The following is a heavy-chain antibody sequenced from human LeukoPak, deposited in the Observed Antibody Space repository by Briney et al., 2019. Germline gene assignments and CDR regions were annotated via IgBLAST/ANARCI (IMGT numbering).Heavy chain of an antibody. CDR3: ANHKPEGATTFDY. J-gene: IGHJ4*02. CDR1: GFTFSSYW. V-gene: IGHV3-23*01. Sequence: GGSLRLSCTASGFTFSSYWMNWVRQAPGKGLEWVSAISGSGGSTYCADSVKGRFTISRDNSKNTLYLQMNSLRAEDTAVYYCANHKPEGATTFDYWGQGTLVTVSS. CDR2: ISGSGGST. D-gene: IGHD1-26*01.